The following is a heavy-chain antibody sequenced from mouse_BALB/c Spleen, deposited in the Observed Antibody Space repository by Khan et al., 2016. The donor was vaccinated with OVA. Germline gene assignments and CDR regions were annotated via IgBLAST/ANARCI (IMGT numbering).Heavy chain of an antibody. CDR2: ISSGGTYT. D-gene: IGHD1-1*01. CDR3: ARLAYYYNSEGFAY. Sequence: EVKLVESGGDLVKPGGSLKLSCAASGFTFSTYGMSWVRQTPDRGLEWVATISSGGTYTFYPDNVKGRFTISRDNATSTMYLQMSSLKSADTAMYYCARLAYYYNSEGFAYWGQVTLVTVSA. CDR1: GFTFSTYG. V-gene: IGHV5-6*01. J-gene: IGHJ3*01.